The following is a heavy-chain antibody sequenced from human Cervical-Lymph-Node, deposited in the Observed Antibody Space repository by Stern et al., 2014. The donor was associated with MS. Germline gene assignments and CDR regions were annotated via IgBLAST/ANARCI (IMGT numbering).Heavy chain of an antibody. Sequence: ESGPALVKPTQTLTLTCTFSGFSLSTSGLGVGWIRQPPGEALEWLAYSYWDDQKRYSPSLKSILTIPKDTSKNQVVLTLTNVDPVDTATYYCAHRTAGPFDYWGQGTLVTVSS. V-gene: IGHV2-5*02. J-gene: IGHJ4*02. CDR1: GFSLSTSGLG. CDR2: SYWDDQK. CDR3: AHRTAGPFDY.